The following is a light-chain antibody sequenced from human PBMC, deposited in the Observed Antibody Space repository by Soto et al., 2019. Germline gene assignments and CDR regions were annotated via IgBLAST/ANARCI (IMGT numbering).Light chain of an antibody. V-gene: IGKV3-15*01. CDR1: QSVSSN. CDR2: GAS. CDR3: QQYNNWPLT. J-gene: IGKJ1*01. Sequence: PGERATLSCRASQSVSSNLAWYQQKPGQAPRLLIYGASTRATGIPARFSGSGSGTEFTLTISSLQSEDFAVYYCQQYNNWPLTFGQGTKVDI.